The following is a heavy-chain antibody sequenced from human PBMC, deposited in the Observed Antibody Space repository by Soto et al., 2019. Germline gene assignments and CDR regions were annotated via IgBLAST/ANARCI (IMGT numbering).Heavy chain of an antibody. Sequence: QVQLVESGGGVVQPGRSLRLSCAVSGFTVSTYGMHWVRQAPGKGLEWVAVISRDGGTKYYADSVKGRFTISRDNSRNTLFLEVNSLRSDDVAVYYCTGEVASGYWGQGTLVTVSS. CDR1: GFTVSTYG. J-gene: IGHJ4*02. D-gene: IGHD2-8*02. V-gene: IGHV3-30*03. CDR3: TGEVASGY. CDR2: ISRDGGTK.